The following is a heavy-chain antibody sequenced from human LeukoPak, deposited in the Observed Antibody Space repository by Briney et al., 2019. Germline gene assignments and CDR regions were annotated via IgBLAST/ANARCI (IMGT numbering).Heavy chain of an antibody. Sequence: SETLSLTCAVYGGSFSGYYWSWIRQPPGKGLEWIGEINHSGSTNYNPSLKSRVTISVDTSKNQFSLKLSSVTAADTAVYYCARLVHGATTPQYYFDYWGQGTLVTVSS. CDR3: ARLVHGATTPQYYFDY. V-gene: IGHV4-34*01. CDR1: GGSFSGYY. CDR2: INHSGST. D-gene: IGHD1-26*01. J-gene: IGHJ4*02.